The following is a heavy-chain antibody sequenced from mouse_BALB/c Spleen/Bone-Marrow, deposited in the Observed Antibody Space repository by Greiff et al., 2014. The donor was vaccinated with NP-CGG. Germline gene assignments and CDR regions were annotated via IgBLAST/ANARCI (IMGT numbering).Heavy chain of an antibody. J-gene: IGHJ2*01. Sequence: EVQLVESGGGLVQPGGSLKLSCAASGLTFSSYGMSWVRQTPDKRLELVATINNNDGNTYYPDSVKGRFTISRDNAKNTLYLQMSSLKSEDTAMYYCARDNYGSRFDYWGQGTTLTVSS. CDR1: GLTFSSYG. CDR3: ARDNYGSRFDY. CDR2: INNNDGNT. D-gene: IGHD1-1*01. V-gene: IGHV5-6-3*01.